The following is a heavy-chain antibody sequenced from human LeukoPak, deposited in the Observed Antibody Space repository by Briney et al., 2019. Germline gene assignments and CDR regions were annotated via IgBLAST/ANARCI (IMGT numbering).Heavy chain of an antibody. D-gene: IGHD3-10*01. Sequence: GGSLRLSCAASGFTFDDYGMSWVRHAPGKGLEWVSGINWNGGSTGYADSVKGRFTISRDNAKNSVYLQMNSLRAEDTAVYYCARETYYGSGSYSDFALDYWGQGTLVTVSS. CDR1: GFTFDDYG. CDR2: INWNGGST. CDR3: ARETYYGSGSYSDFALDY. V-gene: IGHV3-20*04. J-gene: IGHJ4*02.